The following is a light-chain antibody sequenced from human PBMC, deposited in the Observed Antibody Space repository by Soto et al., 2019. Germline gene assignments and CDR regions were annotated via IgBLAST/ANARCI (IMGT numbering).Light chain of an antibody. V-gene: IGKV1-39*01. CDR2: AAS. Sequence: DIPMTQSPSSLSASVGDRVTITCRASQSISSYLNWYQQKPGKAPKLLIYAASSLQSGVPSRSSGSGSGTDFTLTISSLQPEDFATYYCQQSYSTPWTFGQGTKVEIK. CDR3: QQSYSTPWT. CDR1: QSISSY. J-gene: IGKJ1*01.